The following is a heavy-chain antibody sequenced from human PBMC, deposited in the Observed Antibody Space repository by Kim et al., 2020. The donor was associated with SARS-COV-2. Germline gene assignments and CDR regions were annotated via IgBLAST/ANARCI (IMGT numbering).Heavy chain of an antibody. CDR3: ARAYYDFWSGYRDFGHYYYMDV. D-gene: IGHD3-3*01. CDR1: GGSISSYY. CDR2: IYYSGST. J-gene: IGHJ6*03. V-gene: IGHV4-59*08. Sequence: SETLYLTCTVSGGSISSYYWSWIRQPPGKGLEWIGYIYYSGSTNYNPSLKSRVTISVDTSKNQFSLKLSSVTAADTAVYYCARAYYDFWSGYRDFGHYYYMDVWGKGNTVTVSS.